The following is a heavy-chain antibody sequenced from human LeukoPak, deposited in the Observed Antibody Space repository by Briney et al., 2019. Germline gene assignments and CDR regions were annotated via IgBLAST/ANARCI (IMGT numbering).Heavy chain of an antibody. D-gene: IGHD3-10*01. CDR2: INHSGST. Sequence: PSETLSLTCAVYGGSFSGYYWSWIRQPPGKGLEWIGEINHSGSTNYNPSLKSRVTISVDTSKNQFSLKLSSVTAADTAVYYCARRPVITMVRGVIFQGMNVWGQGTTVTVSS. CDR1: GGSFSGYY. J-gene: IGHJ6*02. V-gene: IGHV4-34*01. CDR3: ARRPVITMVRGVIFQGMNV.